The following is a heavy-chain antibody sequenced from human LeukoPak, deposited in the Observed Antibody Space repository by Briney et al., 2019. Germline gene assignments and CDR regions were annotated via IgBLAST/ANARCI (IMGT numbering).Heavy chain of an antibody. V-gene: IGHV3-48*03. Sequence: GSLRLSCAASGFTFSNYEMNWVRQAPGKGVEWVSYISSSGGIIDYTDYVKGRFTISRDNAKNSLFLQMNSLTAEDTAVYYCVRDLSCYYLGYWGQGTMATVSA. CDR1: GFTFSNYE. J-gene: IGHJ4*02. D-gene: IGHD2-15*01. CDR2: ISSSGGII. CDR3: VRDLSCYYLGY.